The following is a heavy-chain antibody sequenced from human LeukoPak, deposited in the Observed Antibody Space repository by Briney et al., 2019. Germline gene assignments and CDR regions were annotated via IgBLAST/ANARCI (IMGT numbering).Heavy chain of an antibody. CDR2: MNPNSGNT. CDR1: GYTFTSYD. J-gene: IGHJ6*02. V-gene: IGHV1-8*01. CDR3: AGVVVGATWNYGMDV. Sequence: GASVKVSCKASGYTFTSYDINWVRQATGQGLEWMGWMNPNSGNTGYAQKFQGRVTMTRNTSISTAYMELSSLRSEDTAVYYCAGVVVGATWNYGMDVWGQGTTVTVSS. D-gene: IGHD1-26*01.